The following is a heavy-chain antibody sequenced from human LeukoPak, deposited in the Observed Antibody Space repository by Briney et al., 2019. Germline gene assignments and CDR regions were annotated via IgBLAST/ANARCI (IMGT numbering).Heavy chain of an antibody. CDR1: GSTFSSHS. J-gene: IGHJ6*02. CDR2: ISSSSSTI. V-gene: IGHV3-48*02. D-gene: IGHD3-9*01. Sequence: GGSLRLSCAASGSTFSSHSMNWVRQAPGKGLGWVSYISSSSSTIYYADSGKGRFTISRDNAKNSLYLQMNSLRDEDTAVYYCAREGYDIHYGMDVWGQGTTVTVSS. CDR3: AREGYDIHYGMDV.